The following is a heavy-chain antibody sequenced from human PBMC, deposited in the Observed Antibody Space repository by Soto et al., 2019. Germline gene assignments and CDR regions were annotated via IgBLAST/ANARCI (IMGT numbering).Heavy chain of an antibody. CDR2: IIPIFGTA. J-gene: IGHJ6*02. CDR3: ARGGSPSMVRGVIYYYYGMDV. V-gene: IGHV1-69*13. CDR1: GGTFSSYA. D-gene: IGHD3-10*01. Sequence: SVKVSCKASGGTFSSYAISWVRQAPGQGLEWMGVIIPIFGTANYAQKFQGRVTITADESTSTAYMELSGLRSEDTAVYYCARGGSPSMVRGVIYYYYGMDVWGQGTTVTVSS.